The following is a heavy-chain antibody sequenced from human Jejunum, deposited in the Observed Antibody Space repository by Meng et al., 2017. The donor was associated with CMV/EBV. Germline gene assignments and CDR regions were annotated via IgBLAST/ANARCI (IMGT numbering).Heavy chain of an antibody. CDR1: TRYF. CDR3: ASTGDSTTATHALDF. D-gene: IGHD2-15*01. V-gene: IGHV1-2*02. J-gene: IGHJ4*01. Sequence: TRYFVPCVRQAPGHGLEWLVWFIPTLVGTTYARHFQGRVTVTRDTSMRTVHMQLSGLQSDDSAVYFCASTGDSTTATHALDFWDQGTRVTVSS. CDR2: FIPTLVGT.